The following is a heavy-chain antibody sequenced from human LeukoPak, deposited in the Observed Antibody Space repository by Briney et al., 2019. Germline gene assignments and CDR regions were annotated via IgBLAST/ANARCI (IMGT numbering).Heavy chain of an antibody. CDR3: ASLSVLRYLRLHDAFDI. CDR2: IYYSGST. Sequence: KPSETLSLTCTVSGGSISSSSYYWGWIRQPPGKGLEWIGSIYYSGSTYYNPSLKSRVTISVDMSKNQFSLKLSSVTAADTAVYYCASLSVLRYLRLHDAFDIWGQGTMVTVSS. D-gene: IGHD3-9*01. CDR1: GGSISSSSYY. J-gene: IGHJ3*02. V-gene: IGHV4-39*01.